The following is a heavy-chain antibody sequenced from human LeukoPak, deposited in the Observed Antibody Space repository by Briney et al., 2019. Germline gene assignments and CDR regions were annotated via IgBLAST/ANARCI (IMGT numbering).Heavy chain of an antibody. Sequence: SETLSLTCTVSGGSISSSSYYWGWIRQPPGKGLEWIGSNYYSGSTYYNPSLKSRVTISVDTSKNQFSLKLSSVTAADTAVYYCARSDGSSSWDHDYWGQGTLVTVSS. CDR3: ARSDGSSSWDHDY. J-gene: IGHJ4*02. V-gene: IGHV4-39*01. CDR2: NYYSGST. D-gene: IGHD6-6*01. CDR1: GGSISSSSYY.